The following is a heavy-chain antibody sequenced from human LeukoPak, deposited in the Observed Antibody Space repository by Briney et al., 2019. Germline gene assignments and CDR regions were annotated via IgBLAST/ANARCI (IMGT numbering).Heavy chain of an antibody. CDR2: ISYDGSNK. CDR3: AKDHINAWWYDFWSGYYLDY. CDR1: GFTFSSYG. J-gene: IGHJ4*02. D-gene: IGHD3-3*01. V-gene: IGHV3-30*18. Sequence: PGRSLRLSCAASGFTFSSYGMHWVRQAPGKGLEWVAVISYDGSNKYYADSVKGRFTISRDNSKNTLYLQMNSLRAEDTAVYYCAKDHINAWWYDFWSGYYLDYWGQGTLVTVSS.